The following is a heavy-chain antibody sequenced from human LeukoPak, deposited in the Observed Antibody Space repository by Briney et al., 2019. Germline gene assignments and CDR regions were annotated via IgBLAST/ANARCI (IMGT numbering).Heavy chain of an antibody. CDR3: AKVGTWELQRVFEN. CDR1: GFTFSDYW. J-gene: IGHJ4*02. D-gene: IGHD1-26*01. CDR2: VGRDGSEK. Sequence: GGPLRLPCAASGFTFSDYWMTWVRQVPGKGLEWVANVGRDGSEKNYVDSVEGRFTISRDNAKKSLDLEMNSLRVEDTALYYCAKVGTWELQRVFENWGQGTLVTVSS. V-gene: IGHV3-7*01.